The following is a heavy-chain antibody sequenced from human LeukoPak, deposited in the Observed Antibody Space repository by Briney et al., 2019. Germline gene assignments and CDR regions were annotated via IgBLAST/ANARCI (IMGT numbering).Heavy chain of an antibody. Sequence: PGGSLRLSCAASGFTFSNSVMGWVRQAPGKGLEWVSAIGGSGDSAYYADSVTGRFTISRDNSKNTLYLRMNSLRAEDTALYYCAKLPTGYPNWFDPWGQGTLVTVSS. CDR1: GFTFSNSV. V-gene: IGHV3-23*01. J-gene: IGHJ5*02. D-gene: IGHD3-9*01. CDR3: AKLPTGYPNWFDP. CDR2: IGGSGDSA.